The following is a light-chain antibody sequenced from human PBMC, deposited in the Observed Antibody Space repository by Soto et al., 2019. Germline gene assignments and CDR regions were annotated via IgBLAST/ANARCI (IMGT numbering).Light chain of an antibody. CDR2: GAS. Sequence: DIVLTQSPGTLSLSPGERATLSCRASQSLSSSYLAWYQQRPGQAPRLLISGASSRATGIPDRLSGSGSGTDFTLTISRLEPEDFAVYYCQQYGSSPLTLGKGTKVEVK. J-gene: IGKJ1*01. CDR3: QQYGSSPLT. CDR1: QSLSSSY. V-gene: IGKV3-20*01.